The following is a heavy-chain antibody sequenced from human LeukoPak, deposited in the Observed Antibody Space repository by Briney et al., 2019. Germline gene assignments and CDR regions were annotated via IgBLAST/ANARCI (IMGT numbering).Heavy chain of an antibody. CDR2: ITNDGSST. Sequence: PGGSLRLSCAASGLTFSSHWMHWVRQAPGKGLVWVSRITNDGSSTTYADSVKGRFTISRDNAKNMLYLQVNSLRAEDTAVYYCARDPPIYCGGDCYHPWGQGTLVTVSS. D-gene: IGHD2-21*02. V-gene: IGHV3-74*01. CDR3: ARDPPIYCGGDCYHP. J-gene: IGHJ5*02. CDR1: GLTFSSHW.